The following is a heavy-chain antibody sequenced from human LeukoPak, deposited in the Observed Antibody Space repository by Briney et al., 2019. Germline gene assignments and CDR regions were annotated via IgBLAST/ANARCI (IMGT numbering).Heavy chain of an antibody. J-gene: IGHJ5*02. Sequence: SETLSLTCTVSGGSISSYYWSWIRQPPGKGLEWIGYIYYSGNTNYNPSLRSRVTISVDTSKNQFSLRLSSVTAADTAVYYCARAGDFWSNYHPDPWGQGTLVTVSS. D-gene: IGHD3-3*01. CDR3: ARAGDFWSNYHPDP. V-gene: IGHV4-59*08. CDR2: IYYSGNT. CDR1: GGSISSYY.